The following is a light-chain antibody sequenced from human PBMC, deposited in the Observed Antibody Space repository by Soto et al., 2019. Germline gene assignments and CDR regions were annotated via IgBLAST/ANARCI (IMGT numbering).Light chain of an antibody. Sequence: QSALTQPASLSGSPGQSITISCTGTSTDIGSYNYVSWYQQHPGKAPKLMIFDVSYRPSGISDRFSGSKSGNTASLTISGLQHEDEADYYCRSYVASITLCGGGTKVTVL. CDR2: DVS. J-gene: IGLJ2*01. V-gene: IGLV2-14*03. CDR3: RSYVASITL. CDR1: STDIGSYNY.